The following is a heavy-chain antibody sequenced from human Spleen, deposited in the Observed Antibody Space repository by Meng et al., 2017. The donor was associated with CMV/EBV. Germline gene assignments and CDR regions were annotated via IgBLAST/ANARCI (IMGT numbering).Heavy chain of an antibody. CDR3: ARGQGRSSSRGYYYGMDV. J-gene: IGHJ6*02. Sequence: GESLKISCAASGFTFSSYSMNWVRQAPGKGLEWVSSISSSSSYIYYADSVKGRFTISRDNAKNSLYLQMNSLRAEDTAVYYCARGQGRSSSRGYYYGMDVWGQGTTVTVSS. CDR1: GFTFSSYS. V-gene: IGHV3-21*01. D-gene: IGHD6-6*01. CDR2: ISSSSSYI.